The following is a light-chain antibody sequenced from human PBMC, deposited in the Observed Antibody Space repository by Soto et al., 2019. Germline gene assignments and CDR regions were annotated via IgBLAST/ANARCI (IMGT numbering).Light chain of an antibody. CDR1: SSNIGAAYG. CDR2: ANS. Sequence: QPVLTQPPSVSGAPGQRVTISCSGSSSNIGAAYGVHWYQQLPGTAPKLLIYANSYRPSGVPDRFSGSTSGTSASLAITGLQAEDEADYFCQSYDSSLSGVVFGGGTQLTVL. J-gene: IGLJ2*01. CDR3: QSYDSSLSGVV. V-gene: IGLV1-40*01.